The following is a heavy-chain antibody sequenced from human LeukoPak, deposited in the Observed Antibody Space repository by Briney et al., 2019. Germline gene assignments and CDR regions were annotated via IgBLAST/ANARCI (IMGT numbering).Heavy chain of an antibody. CDR3: AXXXXXXKRGYSLIYYFDY. D-gene: IGHD5-18*01. CDR1: GGTFSSYG. J-gene: IGHJ4*02. Sequence: ASVKVSCKASGGTFSSYGISWVRQAPGQGLEWMGRIIPILGIANYAQKFQGRVTITADKSTSTAYMELSSLRSEDTAVYYCAXXXXXXKRGYSLIYYFDYWGQGTLVTVSS. V-gene: IGHV1-69*04. CDR2: IIPILGIA.